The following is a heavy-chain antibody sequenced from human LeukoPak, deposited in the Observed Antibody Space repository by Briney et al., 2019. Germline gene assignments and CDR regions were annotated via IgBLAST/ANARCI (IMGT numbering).Heavy chain of an antibody. V-gene: IGHV1-2*04. Sequence: GASVKVSCKASGYTFTGYYMHWVRQAPGQGLEWMGWINPNSGGTNYAQKFQDWVTMTRDTSISTAYMELSRLRSDDTAVYYCARDGLYYYGMDVWGQGTTVTVSS. CDR1: GYTFTGYY. CDR3: ARDGLYYYGMDV. CDR2: INPNSGGT. J-gene: IGHJ6*02.